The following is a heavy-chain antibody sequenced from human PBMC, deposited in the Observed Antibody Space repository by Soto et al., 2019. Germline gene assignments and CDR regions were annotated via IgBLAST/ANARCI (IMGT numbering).Heavy chain of an antibody. CDR1: GFTFSSYG. J-gene: IGHJ6*02. Sequence: QVQLVESGGGVVHPGRSLRLSCAASGFTFSSYGMHWVRQAPGKGLEWVAVISYDGSNKYYADSVKGRFTISRDNSKNTLYLQMNSLRAEDTAVYYCSNGDCTNGVCYMEDYYYYGMDVWGQGTTVTVSS. CDR3: SNGDCTNGVCYMEDYYYYGMDV. CDR2: ISYDGSNK. V-gene: IGHV3-30*18. D-gene: IGHD2-8*01.